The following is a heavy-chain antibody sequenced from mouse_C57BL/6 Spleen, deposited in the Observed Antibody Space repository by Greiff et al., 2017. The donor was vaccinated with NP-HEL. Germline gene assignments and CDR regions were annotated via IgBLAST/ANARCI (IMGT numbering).Heavy chain of an antibody. D-gene: IGHD2-1*01. CDR2: IYPGDGDT. J-gene: IGHJ2*01. CDR1: GYAFSSSW. CDR3: ARSTVIYYGHFDY. V-gene: IGHV1-82*01. Sequence: QVQLQQSGPELVKPGASVKISCKASGYAFSSSWMNWVKQRPGKGLEWIGRIYPGDGDTNYNGKFKGKATLTADKSSSTAYMQLSSLTSEDSAVYFCARSTVIYYGHFDYWGQGTTLTVSS.